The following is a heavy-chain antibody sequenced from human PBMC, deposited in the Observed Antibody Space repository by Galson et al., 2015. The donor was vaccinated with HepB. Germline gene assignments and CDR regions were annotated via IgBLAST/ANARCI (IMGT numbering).Heavy chain of an antibody. CDR3: ARVDSSSWSYYYYYYMDV. D-gene: IGHD6-13*01. CDR2: IYSGGST. Sequence: SLRLSCAASGFTVSSNYMSWVRQAPGKGLEWVSVIYSGGSTYYADSVKGRFTISRDNSKNTLYLQMNSLRAEDTAVYYCARVDSSSWSYYYYYYMDVWGKGTTVTVSS. CDR1: GFTVSSNY. J-gene: IGHJ6*03. V-gene: IGHV3-53*01.